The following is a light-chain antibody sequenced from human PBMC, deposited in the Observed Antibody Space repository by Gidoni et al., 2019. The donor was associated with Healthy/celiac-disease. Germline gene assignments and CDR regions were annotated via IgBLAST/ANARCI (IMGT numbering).Light chain of an antibody. J-gene: IGKJ1*01. CDR2: KAS. Sequence: DIQVTQSPSTLSASVGDRVTITCRASQSISSWLAWYQQKPGKAPKLLIYKASSLESGVPSRFSGSGSGTEFTLTISSLQPDDFATYYCQQYNSYSWTFXXXTKVEIK. V-gene: IGKV1-5*03. CDR1: QSISSW. CDR3: QQYNSYSWT.